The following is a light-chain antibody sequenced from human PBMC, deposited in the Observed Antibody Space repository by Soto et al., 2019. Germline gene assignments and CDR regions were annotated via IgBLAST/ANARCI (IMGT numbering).Light chain of an antibody. CDR3: CSYAGSYLPDV. CDR1: SSDVGGYNY. V-gene: IGLV2-11*01. Sequence: QSVLTQPRSVSGSPGQSVTISCTGTSSDVGGYNYVSWYQHHPGRAPKLMIYDVSKRPSGVPDRFSGSKSGNTASLTISGLQAKDEADYYCCSYAGSYLPDVFGTGTKVTVL. J-gene: IGLJ1*01. CDR2: DVS.